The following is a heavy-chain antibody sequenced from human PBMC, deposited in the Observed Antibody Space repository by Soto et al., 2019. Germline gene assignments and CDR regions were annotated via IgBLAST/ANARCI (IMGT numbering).Heavy chain of an antibody. CDR1: GFTFSTYW. V-gene: IGHV3-7*03. D-gene: IGHD2-21*01. CDR3: ARVWFLDY. Sequence: GXSLRLSCTASGFTFSTYWMSWVRQTPGXXXXXXXXIXXXGSXXYYXXXXXXXLXXXXXXAKNSLYLQMKSMRGEDTAVYYCARVWFLDYWGQGTMVTVYS. CDR2: IXXXGSXX. J-gene: IGHJ4*02.